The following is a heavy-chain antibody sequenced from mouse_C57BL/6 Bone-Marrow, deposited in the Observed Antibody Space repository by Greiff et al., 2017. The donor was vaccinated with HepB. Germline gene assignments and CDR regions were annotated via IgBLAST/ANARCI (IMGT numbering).Heavy chain of an antibody. J-gene: IGHJ3*01. CDR2: IYPGSGNT. D-gene: IGHD2-4*01. Sequence: VQLQESGAELVRPGASVKLSCKASGYTFTDYYINWVKQRPGQGLEWIARIYPGSGNTYYNEKFKGKATLTAEQSSSTAYMQLSSLTSEDSAVYCCARGEDYYDPAYWGKGTLVTVSA. CDR3: ARGEDYYDPAY. CDR1: GYTFTDYY. V-gene: IGHV1-76*01.